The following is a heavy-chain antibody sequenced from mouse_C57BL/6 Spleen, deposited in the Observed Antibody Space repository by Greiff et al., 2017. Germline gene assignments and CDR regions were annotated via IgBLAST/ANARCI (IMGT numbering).Heavy chain of an antibody. Sequence: VQLQQSGTVLARPGASVKMSCKTSGYTFTSYWMHWVKQRPGQGLEWIGAIYPGNSDTSYNQKFKGKAKLTAVTSASTAYMELSSLTNEDSAVYYCTMVLTGTDYFDYWGQGTTLTVSS. V-gene: IGHV1-5*01. CDR1: GYTFTSYW. CDR2: IYPGNSDT. J-gene: IGHJ2*01. CDR3: TMVLTGTDYFDY. D-gene: IGHD4-1*01.